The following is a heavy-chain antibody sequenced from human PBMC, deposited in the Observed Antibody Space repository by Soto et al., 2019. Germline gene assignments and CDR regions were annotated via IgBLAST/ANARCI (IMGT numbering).Heavy chain of an antibody. Sequence: GGSLRLSCAASGFTFSSYGMHWVRQAPGKGLEWVAVISYDGSNKYYADSVKGRFTISRDNSKNTLYLQMNSLRAEDTAVYYCAKGQYYYDSSGFMDYWGQGTLVTVSS. CDR3: AKGQYYYDSSGFMDY. CDR2: ISYDGSNK. V-gene: IGHV3-30*18. CDR1: GFTFSSYG. J-gene: IGHJ4*02. D-gene: IGHD3-22*01.